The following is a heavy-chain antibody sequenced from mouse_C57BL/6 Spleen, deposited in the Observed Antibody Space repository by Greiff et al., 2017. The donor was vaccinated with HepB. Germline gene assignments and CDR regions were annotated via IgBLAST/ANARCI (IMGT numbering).Heavy chain of an antibody. V-gene: IGHV1-69*01. CDR3: ARYYYALDY. J-gene: IGHJ2*01. CDR1: GYTFTSYW. Sequence: QVQLQQPGAELVMPGASVKLSCKASGYTFTSYWMHWVKQRPGQGLEWIGEIDPSDSYTNYTQKFKGKSTLTVDKSSSTAYMQLSSLTSEDSAVYYCARYYYALDYWGQGTTLTVSS. CDR2: IDPSDSYT. D-gene: IGHD1-1*01.